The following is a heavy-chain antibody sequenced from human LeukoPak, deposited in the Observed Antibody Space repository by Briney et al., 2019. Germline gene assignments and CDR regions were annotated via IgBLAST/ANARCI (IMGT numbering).Heavy chain of an antibody. CDR1: GYTFTTYD. Sequence: APLKVSCTASGYTFTTYDINRGREATGHGLEWRGWMTPNSGNTGYAQKFQGRVTITRKTSTTKANMELSSLRSDDTVVYFGASDIDFDYWGQGTLVTVSS. J-gene: IGHJ4*02. D-gene: IGHD2-15*01. CDR2: MTPNSGNT. CDR3: ASDIDFDY. V-gene: IGHV1-8*03.